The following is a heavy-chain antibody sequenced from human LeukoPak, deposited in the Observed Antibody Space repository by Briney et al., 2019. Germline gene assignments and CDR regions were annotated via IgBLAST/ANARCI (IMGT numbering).Heavy chain of an antibody. J-gene: IGHJ4*02. CDR2: INAGNGNT. Sequence: ASVKVSCKASGYTFTSYGISWVRQAPGQGLEWMVWINAGNGNTKYSQEFQDRVTITRDTSASTVYMELSSLRSEDLAVYYCARTRDYGGNWGFDYWGQGALVTVSS. CDR3: ARTRDYGGNWGFDY. CDR1: GYTFTSYG. D-gene: IGHD4-23*01. V-gene: IGHV1-3*03.